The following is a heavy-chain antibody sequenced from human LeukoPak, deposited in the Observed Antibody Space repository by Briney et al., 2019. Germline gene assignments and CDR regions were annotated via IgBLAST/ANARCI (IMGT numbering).Heavy chain of an antibody. CDR3: ARGGYSYGYSFDY. D-gene: IGHD5-18*01. CDR2: ISSTSNSI. J-gene: IGHJ4*02. Sequence: GGSLRLSCAASGFTFSTYGMNWVRQAPGKGLEWLSYISSTSNSIYYADSVKGRFTISRDNAKNSLYLQMNSLRDEDTAVYFCARGGYSYGYSFDYWGQGTLVTVSS. CDR1: GFTFSTYG. V-gene: IGHV3-48*02.